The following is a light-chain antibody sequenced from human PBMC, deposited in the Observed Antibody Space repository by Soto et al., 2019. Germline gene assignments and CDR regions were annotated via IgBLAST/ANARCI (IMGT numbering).Light chain of an antibody. CDR2: DTS. CDR3: QQYDYWPPYT. Sequence: EIVMTQSPATLSVSPVERATLSCRASQSVSSNLAWYQQKPGQAPRLLIYDTSTRVTGIPARFSGSGSGTEFTLTISSLQSEDFAVYYCQQYDYWPPYTFGQGTKVDIK. J-gene: IGKJ2*01. V-gene: IGKV3-15*01. CDR1: QSVSSN.